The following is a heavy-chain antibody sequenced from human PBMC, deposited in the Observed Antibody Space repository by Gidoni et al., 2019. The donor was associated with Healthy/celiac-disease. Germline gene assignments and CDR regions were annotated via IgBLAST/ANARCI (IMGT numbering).Heavy chain of an antibody. J-gene: IGHJ4*02. CDR2: ISSSSSYI. CDR1: GFTFSSYS. Sequence: EVQLVASGGGLVKPGGSLSLSCAASGFTFSSYSMNWVRQAPGKGLEWVSSISSSSSYIYYADSVKGRFTISRDNAKNSLYLQMNSLRAEDTAVYYCANVAVAGEFDYWGQGTLVTVSS. D-gene: IGHD6-19*01. CDR3: ANVAVAGEFDY. V-gene: IGHV3-21*01.